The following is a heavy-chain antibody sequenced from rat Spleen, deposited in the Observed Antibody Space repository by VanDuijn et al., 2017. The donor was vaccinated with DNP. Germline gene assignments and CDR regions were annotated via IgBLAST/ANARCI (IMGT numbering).Heavy chain of an antibody. V-gene: IGHV5-7*01. D-gene: IGHD1-12*02. CDR3: ARHYDGSYYYYFDY. Sequence: EVQLVESGGGLVQPGRSLKLSCAASGFTFSDYYMAWVRQAPTKGLEWVAYISYDGGSTYYGDSVKGRFTITRDNAKSTLYLQMDSLRSEDTATYYCARHYDGSYYYYFDYWGQGVMVTVSS. CDR2: ISYDGGST. J-gene: IGHJ2*01. CDR1: GFTFSDYY.